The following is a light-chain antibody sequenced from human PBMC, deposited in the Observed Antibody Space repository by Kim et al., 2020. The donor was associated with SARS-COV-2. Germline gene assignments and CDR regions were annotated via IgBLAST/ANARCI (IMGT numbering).Light chain of an antibody. V-gene: IGKV3-20*01. CDR3: HQHGASPWT. Sequence: APGESATRSSRASQSVSSSYFSWYHQKPGQPPRLLIYGASDRAAGIPDRFSGSGSGTDFTLAISRLEPEDVAVYFCHQHGASPWTFGQGTKVDIK. CDR2: GAS. J-gene: IGKJ1*01. CDR1: QSVSSSY.